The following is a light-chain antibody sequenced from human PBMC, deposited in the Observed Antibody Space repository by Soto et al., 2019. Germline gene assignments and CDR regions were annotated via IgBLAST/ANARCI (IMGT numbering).Light chain of an antibody. CDR2: EVS. CDR1: SSDVGYYNY. CDR3: SSYTSSSTYV. V-gene: IGLV2-14*01. J-gene: IGLJ1*01. Sequence: QSALTQPASVSGSPGQSITISCTGTSSDVGYYNYVSWYQQHPGKAPKLMIYEVSNRPSGVSNRFSGSKSGNTASLTISGLQAEDEADYYCSSYTSSSTYVFGTGTKGTV.